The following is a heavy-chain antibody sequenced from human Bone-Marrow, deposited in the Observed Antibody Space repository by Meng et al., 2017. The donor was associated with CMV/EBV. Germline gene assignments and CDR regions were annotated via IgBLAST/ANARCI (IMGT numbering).Heavy chain of an antibody. V-gene: IGHV3-21*01. CDR1: GFTFSSYS. J-gene: IGHJ4*02. CDR3: ARDGYSSSFFDY. Sequence: GESLKISCAASGFTFSSYSMNWVRQAPGKGLEWVSSISSSSSYIYYADSVKGRFTISRDNAKNSLYLQMKSLRAEDTAVYYCARDGYSSSFFDYWGQGTLVTVSS. D-gene: IGHD6-6*01. CDR2: ISSSSSYI.